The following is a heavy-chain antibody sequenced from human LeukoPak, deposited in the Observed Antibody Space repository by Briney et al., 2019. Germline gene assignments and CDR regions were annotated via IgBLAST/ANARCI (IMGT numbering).Heavy chain of an antibody. V-gene: IGHV3-15*01. J-gene: IGHJ6*02. CDR3: TTGSKTVVTTYYYYYGMDV. D-gene: IGHD4-23*01. CDR2: IKSKTDGGTT. Sequence: PGGSLRLSCAASGFTFSNAWMSWLRQAQGKGREWVGRIKSKTDGGTTDYAAPVKGRFTISRDDSKNTLYLQMNSLKNEDTAVYYCTTGSKTVVTTYYYYYGMDVWGQGTTVTVSS. CDR1: GFTFSNAW.